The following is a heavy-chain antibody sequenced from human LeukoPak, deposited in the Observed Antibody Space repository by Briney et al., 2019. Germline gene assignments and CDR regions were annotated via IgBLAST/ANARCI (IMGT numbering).Heavy chain of an antibody. V-gene: IGHV3-23*01. CDR3: AKAQWELLLLDY. D-gene: IGHD1-26*01. CDR2: ISGSGGST. J-gene: IGHJ4*02. CDR1: RFTFSSYA. Sequence: PGGSLRLSCAASRFTFSSYAMSWVRQAPGKGLEWVSAISGSGGSTYYADSVKGRFTISRDNSKNTLYLQMNSLRAEDTAVYYCAKAQWELLLLDYWGQGTPVTVSS.